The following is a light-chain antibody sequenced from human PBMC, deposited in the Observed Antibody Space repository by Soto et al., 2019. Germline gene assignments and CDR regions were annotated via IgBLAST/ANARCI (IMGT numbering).Light chain of an antibody. V-gene: IGKV3-20*01. CDR2: GAS. CDR3: QQYGSSPQT. CDR1: QSVSSSY. J-gene: IGKJ1*01. Sequence: EIVLTQSPGTLSLSPGERATLSCRASQSVSSSYLAWYQQKPGQAPRLLIYGASSRATGITDRFSGSGSGTDFTLTISRLEPEDFAVYYCQQYGSSPQTFGQGTQVEIK.